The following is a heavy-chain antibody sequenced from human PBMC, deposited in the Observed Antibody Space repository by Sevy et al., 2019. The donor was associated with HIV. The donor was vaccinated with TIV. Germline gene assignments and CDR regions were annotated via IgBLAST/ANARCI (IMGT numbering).Heavy chain of an antibody. J-gene: IGHJ3*02. CDR3: ARRHPVPGLPSGSGSLGSAFDI. Sequence: SETLSLTCTVSGGSISSGGYYWSWIRQHPGKGLEWIGYIYYSGSTYYNPSLKSRVTISVDTSKNQFSLKLCSVTAADTAVYYCARRHPVPGLPSGSGSLGSAFDIWGQGTMVTVSS. V-gene: IGHV4-31*03. CDR2: IYYSGST. CDR1: GGSISSGGYY. D-gene: IGHD3-10*01.